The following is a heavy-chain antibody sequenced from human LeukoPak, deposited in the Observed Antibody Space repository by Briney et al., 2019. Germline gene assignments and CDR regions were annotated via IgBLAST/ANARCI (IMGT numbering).Heavy chain of an antibody. CDR3: ARDGQFEYYDSSGYRV. D-gene: IGHD3-22*01. V-gene: IGHV4-39*07. Sequence: PSETLSLTCTVSGGSISSSSYYWGWIRQPPGKGLEWIGEIDQSGTTNYNASLKSRVAISIDTSKNQFSLKLSSVTAADTAVYYCARDGQFEYYDSSGYRVWGQGTLVTVSS. J-gene: IGHJ4*02. CDR1: GGSISSSSYY. CDR2: IDQSGTT.